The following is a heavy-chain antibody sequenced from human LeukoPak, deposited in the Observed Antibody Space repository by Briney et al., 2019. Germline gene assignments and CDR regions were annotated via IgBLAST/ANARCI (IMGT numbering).Heavy chain of an antibody. J-gene: IGHJ4*02. D-gene: IGHD3-3*01. V-gene: IGHV7-4-1*02. CDR3: ARDSIRLYDFWSGYKDY. Sequence: ASVKVSCKASGYTFTNYTLNWVRQAPGQGLEWMGWIDTNTGNPTYAQGFTGRFVFSLDTSVSTAYLQISSLKAEDTAVYYCARDSIRLYDFWSGYKDYWGQGTLVTVSS. CDR2: IDTNTGNP. CDR1: GYTFTNYT.